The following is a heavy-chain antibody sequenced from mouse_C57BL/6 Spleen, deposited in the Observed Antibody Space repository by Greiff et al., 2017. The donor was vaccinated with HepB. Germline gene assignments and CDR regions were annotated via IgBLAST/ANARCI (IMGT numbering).Heavy chain of an antibody. CDR1: GYTFTSYW. CDR2: IHPNSGST. CDR3: ARLGYYSNYGLSLDY. Sequence: VQLQQSGAELVKPGASVKLSCKASGYTFTSYWMHWVKPRPGQGLEWIGMIHPNSGSTTYNEKFKSQATLTVDKSSSTADMQISSLTSEDSAVYYCARLGYYSNYGLSLDYWGQGTTLTGSA. J-gene: IGHJ2*01. D-gene: IGHD2-5*01. V-gene: IGHV1-64*01.